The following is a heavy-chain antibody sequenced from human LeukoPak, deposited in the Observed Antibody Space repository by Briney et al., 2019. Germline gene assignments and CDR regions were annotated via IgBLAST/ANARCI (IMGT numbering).Heavy chain of an antibody. CDR3: ARGVSYYYDNSGHPGWYFDL. CDR1: GFTFNYYD. Sequence: HPGGSLRLSCAVSGFTFNYYDMHWVRQAPGKRLEWVSAIRTTGDTHYPDSVKGRFAMSREDAKNSVHLQMNTLRAGGTAVYYCARGVSYYYDNSGHPGWYFDLWGRGTLVTVSS. D-gene: IGHD3-22*01. V-gene: IGHV3-13*01. J-gene: IGHJ2*01. CDR2: IRTTGDT.